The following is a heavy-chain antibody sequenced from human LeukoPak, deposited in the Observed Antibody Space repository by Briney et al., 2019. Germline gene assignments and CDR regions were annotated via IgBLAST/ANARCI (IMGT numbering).Heavy chain of an antibody. D-gene: IGHD1-26*01. CDR1: GFTFSSYG. Sequence: GGSLRLSCAASGFTFSSYGMHWVRQAPGKGLEWVTFIRYDGSDKYYADSVKGRFTISRDNSKNTLYLQMNSLRDEDTAVYYCAKDQSGGSYPRTSEYWGQGTLVTVSS. J-gene: IGHJ4*02. CDR3: AKDQSGGSYPRTSEY. CDR2: IRYDGSDK. V-gene: IGHV3-30*02.